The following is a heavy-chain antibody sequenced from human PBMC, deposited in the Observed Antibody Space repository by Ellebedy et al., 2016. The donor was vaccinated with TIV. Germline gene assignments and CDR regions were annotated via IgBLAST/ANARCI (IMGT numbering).Heavy chain of an antibody. CDR2: IIPIFGTA. J-gene: IGHJ5*02. CDR1: GGTFSSYA. D-gene: IGHD6-13*01. V-gene: IGHV1-69*13. Sequence: ASVKVSCKASGGTFSSYAISWVRQAPGQGLEWMGGIIPIFGTANYAQKFQGRVTITADESTSTAYMELSSLRSKDTAVYYCARNNWYSSSWHNWFDPWGQGTLVTVSS. CDR3: ARNNWYSSSWHNWFDP.